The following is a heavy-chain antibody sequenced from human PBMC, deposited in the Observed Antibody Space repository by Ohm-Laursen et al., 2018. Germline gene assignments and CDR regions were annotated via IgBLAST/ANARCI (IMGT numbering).Heavy chain of an antibody. CDR2: IYSSGTT. CDR3: ARAPGPYDSSGRGMDV. J-gene: IGHJ6*02. CDR1: GGSISSYY. V-gene: IGHV4-4*07. D-gene: IGHD3-22*01. Sequence: SETLSLTCTVSGGSISSYYRSWIRQPAGKGLEWIGRIYSSGTTNYNPSLKSRVTMTVDTSKNQLSLKLSSVTAADTAVYYCARAPGPYDSSGRGMDVWGQGSTVTVSS.